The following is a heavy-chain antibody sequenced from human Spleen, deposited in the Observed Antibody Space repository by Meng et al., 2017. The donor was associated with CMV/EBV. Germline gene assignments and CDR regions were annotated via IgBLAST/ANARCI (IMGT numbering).Heavy chain of an antibody. CDR1: GFTFSDYA. CDR3: AKDARSTSFNLLDY. D-gene: IGHD2-2*01. J-gene: IGHJ4*02. V-gene: IGHV3-30*04. Sequence: GESLKISCAPSGFTFSDYALHWVRQAPGKGLEWVAVISHDGPEKYYADSVKGRFTISRDNSRNTLFLQMNSLRPEDKAVYYCAKDARSTSFNLLDYWGQGTLVTVSS. CDR2: ISHDGPEK.